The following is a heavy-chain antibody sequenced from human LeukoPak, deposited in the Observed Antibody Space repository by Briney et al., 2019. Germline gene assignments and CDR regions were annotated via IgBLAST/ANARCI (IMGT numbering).Heavy chain of an antibody. J-gene: IGHJ5*02. CDR1: GYTFTGYY. CDR2: INPNSGGT. CDR3: ARDRGRVRGVIRHWFDP. V-gene: IGHV1-2*02. D-gene: IGHD3-10*01. Sequence: GASVQVSCKASGYTFTGYYLHWVRRAPGQGLEWMGWINPNSGGTNYAQKFQGRVTMTRDTSISTAYMELSRLRSDDTAMYYCARDRGRVRGVIRHWFDPWGQGTLVTVSS.